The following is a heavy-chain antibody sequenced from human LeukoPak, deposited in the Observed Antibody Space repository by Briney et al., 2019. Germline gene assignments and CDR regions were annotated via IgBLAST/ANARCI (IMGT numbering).Heavy chain of an antibody. D-gene: IGHD3-10*01. CDR1: GGTFSSYA. CDR2: IIPIFGTA. V-gene: IGHV1-69*05. CDR3: ARGGSSGSYYPFDY. J-gene: IGHJ4*02. Sequence: SVKVSCKASGGTFSSYAISWVRQASGQGLEWMGGIIPIFGTANYAQKFQGRVTITTDESTSTAYMELSSLRSEDTAVYYCARGGSSGSYYPFDYWGQGTLVTVSS.